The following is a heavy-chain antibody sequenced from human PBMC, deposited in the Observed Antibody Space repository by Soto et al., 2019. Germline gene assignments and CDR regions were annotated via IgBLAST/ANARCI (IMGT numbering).Heavy chain of an antibody. CDR1: GVTFSSYA. Sequence: GGSLRLSCAASGVTFSSYAMSWVRQAPGKGLEWVSAISGSGGSTYYADSVKGRFTISRDNSKNTLYLQMNSLRAEDTAVYYCAKDSIPYCSGGSCYDNAFDIWGQGTMVTVSS. J-gene: IGHJ3*02. CDR2: ISGSGGST. D-gene: IGHD2-15*01. CDR3: AKDSIPYCSGGSCYDNAFDI. V-gene: IGHV3-23*01.